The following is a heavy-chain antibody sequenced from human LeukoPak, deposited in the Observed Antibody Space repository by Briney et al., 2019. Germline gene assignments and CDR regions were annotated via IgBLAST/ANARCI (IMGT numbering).Heavy chain of an antibody. D-gene: IGHD6-19*01. J-gene: IGHJ4*02. V-gene: IGHV1-8*01. CDR2: MNPNSGNT. CDR1: GYTFTSYD. CDR3: ARGLPPPPWGAVAGIDDY. Sequence: GASVKVSCKASGYTFTSYDINWVRQATGQGLEWMGWMNPNSGNTGYAQKFQGRVTMTRNTSISTAYMELSSLRSEDTAVYYCARGLPPPPWGAVAGIDDYWGQGTLVTVSS.